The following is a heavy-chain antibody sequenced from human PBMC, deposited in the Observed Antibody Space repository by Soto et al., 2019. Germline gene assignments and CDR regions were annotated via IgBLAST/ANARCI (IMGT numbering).Heavy chain of an antibody. J-gene: IGHJ4*02. Sequence: SETLSLTCTVSGGSISSSSYYWGWIRQPPGKGLEWIGSIYYSGSTYYNPSLKSRVTISVDTSKNQFSLKLSSVTAADTAVYYCARPGYYGSGSYPSYYFDYWAQRTPVTGSS. CDR2: IYYSGST. CDR3: ARPGYYGSGSYPSYYFDY. V-gene: IGHV4-39*01. CDR1: GGSISSSSYY. D-gene: IGHD3-10*01.